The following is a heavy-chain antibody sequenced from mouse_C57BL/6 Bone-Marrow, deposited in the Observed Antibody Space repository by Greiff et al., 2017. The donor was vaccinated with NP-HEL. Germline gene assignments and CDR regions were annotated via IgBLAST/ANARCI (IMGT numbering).Heavy chain of an antibody. CDR2: RERRSGNT. Sequence: GQRKKEGAERARPGASVKLSCKAAGEKGKREGRRGGKKRRGEGREGRGERERRSGNTYYNEKFKGKATLTADKSSSTAYMELRSLTSEDSAVYFCARGGFYFDYWGQGTTLTVSS. J-gene: IGHJ2*01. CDR1: GEKGKREG. V-gene: IGHV1-81*01. CDR3: ARGGFYFDY.